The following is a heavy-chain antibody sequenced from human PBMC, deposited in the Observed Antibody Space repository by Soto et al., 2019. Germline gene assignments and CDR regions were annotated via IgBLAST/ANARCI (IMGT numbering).Heavy chain of an antibody. CDR3: AREYQFDP. J-gene: IGHJ5*02. V-gene: IGHV3-7*03. CDR1: GFTFSSYW. Sequence: GGSLRLSCAASGFTFSSYWMSWVRQAPGNGLQWVANIQQDGSDKYYVDSVKGRFTISRDNAKNSLYLQMNSLRPEDTAVYFCAREYQFDPWGKGTLVTVS. D-gene: IGHD2-2*01. CDR2: IQQDGSDK.